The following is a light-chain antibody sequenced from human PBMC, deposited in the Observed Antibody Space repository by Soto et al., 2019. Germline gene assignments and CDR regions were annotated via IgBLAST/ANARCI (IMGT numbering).Light chain of an antibody. CDR2: GAS. CDR3: QQYNNWPRT. CDR1: HSISSN. Sequence: EIVMTQSPATLSVSPGERATLSCRASHSISSNLAWYQQKPGQAPRILIYGASTRATGMPARFSGSGSGTEFTLTISSLQSEDLAVYYCQQYNNWPRTFGQGTKVDIK. J-gene: IGKJ1*01. V-gene: IGKV3-15*01.